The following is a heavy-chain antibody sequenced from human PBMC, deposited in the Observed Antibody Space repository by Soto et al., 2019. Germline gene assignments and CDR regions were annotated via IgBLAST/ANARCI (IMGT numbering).Heavy chain of an antibody. J-gene: IGHJ3*02. D-gene: IGHD6-13*01. CDR3: AKDIKLTVAYSSSWFSAFDI. Sequence: PGGSLRLSCAASGFTFSSYGMHWVRQAPGKGLEWVSGISWNSGSIGYADSVKGRFTISRDNAKNSLYLQMNSLRAEDTALYYCAKDIKLTVAYSSSWFSAFDIWGQGTMLTVSS. CDR2: ISWNSGSI. V-gene: IGHV3-9*01. CDR1: GFTFSSYG.